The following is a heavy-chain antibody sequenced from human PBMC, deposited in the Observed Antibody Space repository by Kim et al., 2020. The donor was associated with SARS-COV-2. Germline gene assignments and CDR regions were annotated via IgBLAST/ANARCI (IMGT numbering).Heavy chain of an antibody. D-gene: IGHD6-13*01. J-gene: IGHJ3*02. Sequence: ADSVKGRFTISRDNSKNTLYLQMNSLRAEDTAVYYCARDSRIAATHAFDIWGQGTMVTVSS. CDR3: ARDSRIAATHAFDI. V-gene: IGHV3-33*01.